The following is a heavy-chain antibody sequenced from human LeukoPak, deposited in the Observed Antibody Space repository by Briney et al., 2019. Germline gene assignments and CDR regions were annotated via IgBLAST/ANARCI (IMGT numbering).Heavy chain of an antibody. J-gene: IGHJ4*02. D-gene: IGHD4-17*01. V-gene: IGHV1-46*01. CDR1: GYTFTSYY. CDR3: ARSYDYGDHFDY. Sequence: ASVKVSCKASGYTFTSYYMHWVRQAPGQGLEWVGTINPSGGSTRYAQKFQGRVTMTRVTSTSTVYMELYSLRSEDTAVYYCARSYDYGDHFDYWGQGTLVTASS. CDR2: INPSGGST.